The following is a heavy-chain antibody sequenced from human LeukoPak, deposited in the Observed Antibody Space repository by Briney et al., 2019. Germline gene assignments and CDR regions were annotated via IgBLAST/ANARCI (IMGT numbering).Heavy chain of an antibody. D-gene: IGHD3-10*01. CDR3: ARVGYGSGSWGWFDP. CDR2: IYYSGTT. CDR1: GGSISGFF. J-gene: IGHJ5*02. V-gene: IGHV4-59*01. Sequence: SETLSLTCTVSGGSISGFFWTWIRQSPGKGPEYIGYIYYSGTTDYNPTLKSRVSMSVDTSKNLFFLNLTSVTAADTAIYYCARVGYGSGSWGWFDPWGQGTLVTVSS.